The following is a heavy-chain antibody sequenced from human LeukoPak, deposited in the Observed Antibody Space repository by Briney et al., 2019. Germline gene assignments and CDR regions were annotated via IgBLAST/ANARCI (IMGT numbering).Heavy chain of an antibody. CDR1: EFTFINYG. CDR2: IQHDGSNS. CDR3: AKDRFQVAAAAGRVDY. V-gene: IGHV3-30*02. J-gene: IGHJ4*02. D-gene: IGHD6-13*01. Sequence: GSLRLSCAASEFTFINYGMHWVRQAPGKGLEWVSFIQHDGSNSYYADSVKGRFTISRDNSKNTLYLQMNSLRAEDAAVYYCAKDRFQVAAAAGRVDYWGQGTLVTVSS.